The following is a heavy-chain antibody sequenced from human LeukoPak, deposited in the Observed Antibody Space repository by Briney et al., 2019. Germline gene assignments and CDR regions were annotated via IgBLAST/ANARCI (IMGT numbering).Heavy chain of an antibody. CDR2: IYSGGST. CDR3: ARVGTMVRGVPDY. V-gene: IGHV3-53*01. CDR1: GFTVSSNY. J-gene: IGHJ4*02. D-gene: IGHD3-10*01. Sequence: GGSLRLSCAASGFTVSSNYMSWVRQAPGKGLEWVSVIYSGGSTYYADSVKGRFTISRDNSKNTLYLQMNSLRAEDTAVYYCARVGTMVRGVPDYWGQGTLVTVSS.